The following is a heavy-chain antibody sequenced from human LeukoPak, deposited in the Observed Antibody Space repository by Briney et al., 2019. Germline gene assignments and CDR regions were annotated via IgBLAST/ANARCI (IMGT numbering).Heavy chain of an antibody. D-gene: IGHD1-26*01. V-gene: IGHV3-23*01. CDR3: ARARSGSYLLGY. CDR2: ISDSGEKR. CDR1: GXTFSSYT. Sequence: GGSLRLSCAASGXTFSSYTMNWVRQAPGKGLEWVSGISDSGEKRYYADAVKGRFTISRDNFKNTLYLQMNSLRAEDTAVYYCARARSGSYLLGYWGQGTLVTVSS. J-gene: IGHJ4*02.